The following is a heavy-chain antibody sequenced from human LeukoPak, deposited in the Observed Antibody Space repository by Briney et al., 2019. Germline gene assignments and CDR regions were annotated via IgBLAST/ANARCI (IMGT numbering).Heavy chain of an antibody. V-gene: IGHV3-30-3*01. CDR3: ASGMVAKILGYFDY. Sequence: PGRSLRLSCAASGFTFSSYAMHWVRQAPGKGLEWVAVISYDGSNKYYADSVKGRFTISRDNSKNTLYLQMNSLRAEDTAVYYCASGMVAKILGYFDYWGQGTLVTVSS. J-gene: IGHJ4*02. D-gene: IGHD5-12*01. CDR1: GFTFSSYA. CDR2: ISYDGSNK.